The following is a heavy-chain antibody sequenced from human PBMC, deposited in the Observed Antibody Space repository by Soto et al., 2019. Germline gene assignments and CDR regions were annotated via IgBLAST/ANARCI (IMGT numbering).Heavy chain of an antibody. CDR2: ISGSGGST. CDR3: AKAPPPLHGAYPGDWFDP. D-gene: IGHD4-17*01. Sequence: PGGSLRLSCAASGFTFSSYAMSWVRQAPGKGLEWVSAISGSGGSTYYADSVKGRFTISRDNSKNTLYLQMNSLRAEDTAVYYCAKAPPPLHGAYPGDWFDPWGQGTLVTAPQ. J-gene: IGHJ5*02. CDR1: GFTFSSYA. V-gene: IGHV3-23*01.